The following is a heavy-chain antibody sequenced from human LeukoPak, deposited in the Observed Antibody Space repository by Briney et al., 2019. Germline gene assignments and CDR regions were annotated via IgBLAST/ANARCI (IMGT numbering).Heavy chain of an antibody. J-gene: IGHJ4*02. CDR3: ARGPGLYSSGWYSVFDY. Sequence: SVKVSCTASGGTFSSYAISWMRQAPGQGLEWMGGIIPIFGTANYAQKFQGRVTITADESTSTAYMELSSLRSEDTAVYYCARGPGLYSSGWYSVFDYWGQGTLVTVSS. V-gene: IGHV1-69*13. CDR1: GGTFSSYA. D-gene: IGHD6-19*01. CDR2: IIPIFGTA.